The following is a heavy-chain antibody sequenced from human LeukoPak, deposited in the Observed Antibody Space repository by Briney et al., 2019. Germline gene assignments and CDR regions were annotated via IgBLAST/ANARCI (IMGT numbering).Heavy chain of an antibody. Sequence: SETLSLTCTVSGVSISSYYWSWIRQPAGKGLEWIGRIYSSGSTNYNPSLKSRVTMSVDTSKTQFSLKLSSVTAADTAIYYCARDQMVGATLNTQWGQGTLVTVSS. D-gene: IGHD1-26*01. CDR3: ARDQMVGATLNTQ. V-gene: IGHV4-4*07. J-gene: IGHJ4*02. CDR2: IYSSGST. CDR1: GVSISSYY.